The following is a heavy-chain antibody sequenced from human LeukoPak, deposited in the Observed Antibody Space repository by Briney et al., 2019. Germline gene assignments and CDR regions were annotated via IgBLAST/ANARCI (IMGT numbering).Heavy chain of an antibody. J-gene: IGHJ4*02. V-gene: IGHV3-74*01. Sequence: GGSLRLSCAASGFSFSRFYMSWVRQAPGKGLVWVSRINSDGGTTTYADSVKGRFTISRDNAKSTLYLQMNSLRIEDTAVYYCAISRYSGTSLDYWGQGSLVTVPS. CDR1: GFSFSRFY. CDR2: INSDGGTT. CDR3: AISRYSGTSLDY. D-gene: IGHD1-26*01.